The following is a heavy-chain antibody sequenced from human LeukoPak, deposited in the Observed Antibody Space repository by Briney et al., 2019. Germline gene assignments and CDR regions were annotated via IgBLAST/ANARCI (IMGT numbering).Heavy chain of an antibody. CDR2: ISGSAGGT. CDR3: AKRGIVIRAVIIVGFHKEAYYFDD. V-gene: IGHV3-23*01. CDR1: GITLSNYG. J-gene: IGHJ4*02. Sequence: GGSLRLSCAVSGITLSNYGMSWVRQAPGKGLEWVAGISGSAGGTIYAASVKGRFTISRDNPKNTLYLQMNSLRAEDTAVYFCAKRGIVIRAVIIVGFHKEAYYFDDWGQGALVTVSS. D-gene: IGHD3-10*01.